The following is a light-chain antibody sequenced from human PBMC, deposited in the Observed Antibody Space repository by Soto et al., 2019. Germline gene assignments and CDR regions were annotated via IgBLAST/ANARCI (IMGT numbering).Light chain of an antibody. CDR2: GAS. CDR1: QSVSSY. V-gene: IGKV3-20*01. CDR3: QQYGSSGT. J-gene: IGKJ1*01. Sequence: IVMTQAPAPLSVSPGERATLSCRASQSVSSYLAWYQQKPGQAPRLLIYGASNRATGIPDRFSGSGSGTDFTLTISRLEPEDFAVYYCQQYGSSGTFGQGTKVDIK.